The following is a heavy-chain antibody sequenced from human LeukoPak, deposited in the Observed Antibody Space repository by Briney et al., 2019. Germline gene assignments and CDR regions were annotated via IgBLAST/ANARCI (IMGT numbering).Heavy chain of an antibody. V-gene: IGHV3-11*04. CDR1: GFTFSDYY. CDR3: TRDQLTLIAAAAAADY. CDR2: ISSSGSML. J-gene: IGHJ4*02. D-gene: IGHD6-13*01. Sequence: GGSLRLSCTVSGFTFSDYYMSWVRQAPGKGLEWVSYISSSGSMLHYADSVEGRFTISRDNGKSSLYLQMSSLRVEDTAVYYCTRDQLTLIAAAAAADYWGQGTLVTVSS.